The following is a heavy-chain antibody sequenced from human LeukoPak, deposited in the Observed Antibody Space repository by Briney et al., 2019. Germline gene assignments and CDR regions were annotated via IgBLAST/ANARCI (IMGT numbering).Heavy chain of an antibody. CDR1: GFTFSDYY. CDR2: ISSSSSYT. V-gene: IGHV3-11*06. J-gene: IGHJ4*02. Sequence: GGSLRLSCAASGFTFSDYYMSWIRQAPGKRLEWVSYISSSSSYTNYADSVKGRFTISRDNAKNSLYLQMNSLRAEDTAVYYCARWGGGVAPAGYWGQGTLVTVSS. D-gene: IGHD3-16*01. CDR3: ARWGGGVAPAGY.